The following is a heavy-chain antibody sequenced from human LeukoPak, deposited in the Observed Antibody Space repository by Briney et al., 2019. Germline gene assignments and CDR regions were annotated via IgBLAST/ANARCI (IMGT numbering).Heavy chain of an antibody. D-gene: IGHD3-3*01. V-gene: IGHV1-8*01. J-gene: IGHJ5*02. CDR2: MNPNSGNT. CDR1: GYTFTSYD. Sequence: ASVKVSCKASGYTFTSYDINWVRQATGQGLEWMGWMNPNSGNTGYAQKFQGRVTMTRNTSISTAYMELRSLRSDDTAVYYCAREGSDFWSGYYPNWFDPWGQGTLVTVSS. CDR3: AREGSDFWSGYYPNWFDP.